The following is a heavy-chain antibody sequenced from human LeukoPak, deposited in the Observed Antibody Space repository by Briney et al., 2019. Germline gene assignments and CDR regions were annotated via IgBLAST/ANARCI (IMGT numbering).Heavy chain of an antibody. CDR1: GFTFSSYA. Sequence: PGGSLRLSCAASGFTFSSYAMSWVRQAPGKGLEWMGWISAYNGNTNYAQKLQGRVTMTTDTSTSTAYMELRSLRSDDTAVYYCARSDIPIQLWLRGGFDYWGQGTLVTVSS. CDR3: ARSDIPIQLWLRGGFDY. V-gene: IGHV1-18*01. D-gene: IGHD5-18*01. J-gene: IGHJ4*02. CDR2: ISAYNGNT.